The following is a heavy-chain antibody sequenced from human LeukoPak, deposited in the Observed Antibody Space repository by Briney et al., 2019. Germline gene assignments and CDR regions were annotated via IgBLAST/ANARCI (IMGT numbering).Heavy chain of an antibody. J-gene: IGHJ6*03. V-gene: IGHV1-46*01. CDR3: ARDINPAYYYYMDV. D-gene: IGHD2-15*01. CDR2: INPSGGST. CDR1: GYTFTSYY. Sequence: ASVKVSCNASGYTFTSYYMHWVRQAPGQGLEWMGIINPSGGSTSYAQKFQGRVTMTRDMSTSTVYMELSSLRSEDTAVHYCARDINPAYYYYMDVWGKGTTVTVSS.